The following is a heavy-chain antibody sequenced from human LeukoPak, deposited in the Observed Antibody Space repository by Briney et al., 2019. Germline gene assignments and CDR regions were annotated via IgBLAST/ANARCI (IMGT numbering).Heavy chain of an antibody. V-gene: IGHV1-18*01. D-gene: IGHD1-26*01. CDR2: ISAYNGNT. CDR3: ARDPPDPLEWELNYFDY. J-gene: IGHJ4*02. CDR1: GYTFTSYG. Sequence: GASVKISCKASGYTFTSYGISWVRQAPGQGLEWMGWISAYNGNTNYAQKLQGRVTMTTDTSTSTAYMELRSLRSDDTAVYYCARDPPDPLEWELNYFDYWGQGTLVTVSS.